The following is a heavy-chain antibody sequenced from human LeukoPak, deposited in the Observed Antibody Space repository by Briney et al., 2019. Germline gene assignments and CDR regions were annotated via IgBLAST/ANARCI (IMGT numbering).Heavy chain of an antibody. Sequence: PGGSLRLSCAASGFTFSSYEMNWVRQAPGKGLEWVSYISSSGSTIYYADSVKGRFTISRDNAKSSLYLQMNSLRAEDTAVYYCARQGDYNPDYWGQGTLVTVSS. CDR2: ISSSGSTI. D-gene: IGHD4-17*01. J-gene: IGHJ4*02. V-gene: IGHV3-48*03. CDR3: ARQGDYNPDY. CDR1: GFTFSSYE.